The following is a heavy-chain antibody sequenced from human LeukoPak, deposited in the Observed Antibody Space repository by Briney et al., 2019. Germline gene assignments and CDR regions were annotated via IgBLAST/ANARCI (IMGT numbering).Heavy chain of an antibody. V-gene: IGHV5-51*01. CDR1: GYSFTSYW. CDR2: IYPGDSDT. D-gene: IGHD3-3*01. CDR3: ARMDTEFTIFGVVNSNWFDP. J-gene: IGHJ5*02. Sequence: GESLKISCKGSGYSFTSYWIGWVRQMPGKGLEWMGIIYPGDSDTRYSPSFQGQVTISADKSISTAYLQWSSLKASDTAMYYCARMDTEFTIFGVVNSNWFDPWGQGTLVTVSS.